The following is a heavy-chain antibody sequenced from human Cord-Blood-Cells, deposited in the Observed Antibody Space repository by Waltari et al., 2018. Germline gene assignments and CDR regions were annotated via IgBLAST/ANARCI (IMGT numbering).Heavy chain of an antibody. J-gene: IGHJ4*02. V-gene: IGHV3-33*01. CDR1: GFTFSSYG. Sequence: QVQLVESGGGVVQPGRSLRLSCAASGFTFSSYGMHWVRQAPGKGREWGAVIWYDGSNKYYADSVKGRFTISRDNSKNTLYLQMNSLRAEDTAVYYCARDRAGDLDYWGQGTLVTVSS. CDR3: ARDRAGDLDY. CDR2: IWYDGSNK. D-gene: IGHD7-27*01.